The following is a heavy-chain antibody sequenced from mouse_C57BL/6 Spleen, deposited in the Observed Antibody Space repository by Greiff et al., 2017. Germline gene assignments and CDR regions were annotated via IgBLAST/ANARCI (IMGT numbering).Heavy chain of an antibody. V-gene: IGHV6-3*01. Sequence: EVNLVESGGGLVQPGGSMKLSCVASGFTFSNYWMNWVRQSPEKGLEWVAQIRLKSDNYATHYAESVKWRFTISRDDSKSSVYLQMNNLRAEDTGIYYCTEGSPWFAYWGQGTLVTVSA. CDR3: TEGSPWFAY. CDR2: IRLKSDNYAT. CDR1: GFTFSNYW. J-gene: IGHJ3*01.